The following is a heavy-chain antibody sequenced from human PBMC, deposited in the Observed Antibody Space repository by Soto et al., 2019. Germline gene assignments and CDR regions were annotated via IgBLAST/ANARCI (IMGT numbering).Heavy chain of an antibody. CDR1: GYTFTSYD. CDR3: ERVKEYYEFWSGYEEDAFDI. D-gene: IGHD3-3*01. V-gene: IGHV1-8*01. J-gene: IGHJ3*02. Sequence: ASVKVSCKASGYTFTSYDINWVRQATGQGLEWMGWMNPNSGNTGYAQKFQGRVTMTRNTSISTAYMELSSLRSEDTAVYYCERVKEYYEFWSGYEEDAFDIWGKWTMGTV. CDR2: MNPNSGNT.